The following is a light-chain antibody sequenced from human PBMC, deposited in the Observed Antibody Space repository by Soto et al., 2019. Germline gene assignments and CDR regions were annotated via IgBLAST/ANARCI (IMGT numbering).Light chain of an antibody. CDR3: SSYTSSSTYV. CDR1: SSDVGGYNR. J-gene: IGLJ1*01. V-gene: IGLV2-14*01. CDR2: EVS. Sequence: QSVLTQPASVSGSLGQSITISCTGTSSDVGGYNRVSWSQQHPGKAPKLMIYEVSNRPSGVSNRFSGSKSGNTASLTISGLQAEDEADYYCSSYTSSSTYVFGTGTKLTVL.